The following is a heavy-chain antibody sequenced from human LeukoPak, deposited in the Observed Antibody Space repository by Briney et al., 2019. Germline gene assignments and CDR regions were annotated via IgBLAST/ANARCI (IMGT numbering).Heavy chain of an antibody. Sequence: GGSLRLSCAASGFTFSSYSMIWVRQAPGKGLEWVSFIIGSSSTIYYADSVKGRFTISRDNARNSLSLQMNSLRAEDTAVYYCAKYGPQDSGSSHFDYWGQGALVTVSS. D-gene: IGHD1-26*01. CDR1: GFTFSSYS. CDR3: AKYGPQDSGSSHFDY. J-gene: IGHJ4*02. CDR2: IIGSSSTI. V-gene: IGHV3-48*01.